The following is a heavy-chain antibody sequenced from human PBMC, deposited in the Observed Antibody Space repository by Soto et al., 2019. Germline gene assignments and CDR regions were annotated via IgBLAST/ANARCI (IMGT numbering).Heavy chain of an antibody. D-gene: IGHD1-1*01. CDR2: IDPSDSYT. CDR3: ASQTAYYYYGMDV. V-gene: IGHV5-10-1*01. J-gene: IGHJ6*02. CDR1: GYSFTSYW. Sequence: GESLKISCKGSGYSFTSYWISWVRQMPGKGLEWMGRIDPSDSYTNYSPSFQGHATISADKSISTAYLQWSSLKASDTAMYYCASQTAYYYYGMDVWGQGTTVTV.